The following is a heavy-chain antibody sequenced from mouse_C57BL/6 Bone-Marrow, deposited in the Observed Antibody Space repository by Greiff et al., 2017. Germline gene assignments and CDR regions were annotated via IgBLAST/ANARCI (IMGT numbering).Heavy chain of an antibody. V-gene: IGHV5-12*01. CDR2: ISNGGGST. Sequence: EVKLVESGGGLVQPGGSLKLSCAASGFTFSDYYMYWVRQTPEKRLEWVAYISNGGGSTYYPDTVKGRFTISRDNAKNTLYLQMSRLKSEDTAMYYCARPNGNLNYYAMDYWGQGTSVTVSS. CDR3: ARPNGNLNYYAMDY. CDR1: GFTFSDYY. J-gene: IGHJ4*01. D-gene: IGHD2-1*01.